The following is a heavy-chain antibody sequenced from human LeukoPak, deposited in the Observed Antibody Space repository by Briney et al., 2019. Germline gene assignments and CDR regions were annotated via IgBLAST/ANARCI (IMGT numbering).Heavy chain of an antibody. Sequence: GASVKASYKASGYTFTSYDINWVPQATGHGLEWMGWMNPNSGNTGYAQKFQGRVTMTRNTSISTAYMELSSLRSENTAVYYCARDQYSSGWGDYYYYGMDVWGQGTTVTVSS. V-gene: IGHV1-8*01. CDR1: GYTFTSYD. J-gene: IGHJ6*02. CDR2: MNPNSGNT. D-gene: IGHD6-19*01. CDR3: ARDQYSSGWGDYYYYGMDV.